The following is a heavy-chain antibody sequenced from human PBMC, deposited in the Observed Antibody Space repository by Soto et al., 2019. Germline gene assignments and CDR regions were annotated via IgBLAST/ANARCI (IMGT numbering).Heavy chain of an antibody. CDR3: ARDAAYYYFDY. J-gene: IGHJ4*02. Sequence: ASVKVSCKASGYTFTSYGISWVRQAPGQGLEWMGWISAYNGNTNYAQKFQGRVTITADKSTSTAYMELSSLRSEDTAVYYCARDAAYYYFDYWGQGTLVTVSS. CDR1: GYTFTSYG. V-gene: IGHV1-18*01. D-gene: IGHD1-26*01. CDR2: ISAYNGNT.